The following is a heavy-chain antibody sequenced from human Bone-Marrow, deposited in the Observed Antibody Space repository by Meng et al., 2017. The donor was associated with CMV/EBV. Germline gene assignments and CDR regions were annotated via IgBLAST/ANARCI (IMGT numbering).Heavy chain of an antibody. Sequence: SETLSLTCAVYGGSFSGYYWSWIRQPPGKGLEWIGEINHSGSTNYNPSLKSRVTISVDTSKNQFSLKLSSVTAADTAVYYCARGRYWVYYYGMDVWGQGTTVT. D-gene: IGHD2-8*02. CDR1: GGSFSGYY. J-gene: IGHJ6*02. CDR2: INHSGST. CDR3: ARGRYWVYYYGMDV. V-gene: IGHV4-34*01.